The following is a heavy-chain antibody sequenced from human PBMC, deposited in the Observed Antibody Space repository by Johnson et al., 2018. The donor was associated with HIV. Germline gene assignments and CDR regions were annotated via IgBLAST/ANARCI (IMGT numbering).Heavy chain of an antibody. CDR1: GFTFSDYY. V-gene: IGHV3-20*04. CDR3: AKETVPSGSTGYHEPGGFDM. J-gene: IGHJ3*02. D-gene: IGHD2-8*02. CDR2: INWNGGST. Sequence: VQLVESGGGLVQPGGSLRLSCAASGFTFSDYYMSWIRQAPGKGLEWVSGINWNGGSTGYADSVKGRFTISRDHAKNSMYLQMNSRRAEDKALYFCAKETVPSGSTGYHEPGGFDMWGQGTMVTVAS.